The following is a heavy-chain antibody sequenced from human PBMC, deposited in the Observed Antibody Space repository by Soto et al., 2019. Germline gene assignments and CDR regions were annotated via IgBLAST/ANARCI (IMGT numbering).Heavy chain of an antibody. Sequence: SETLSLTCTVSGGSISSGDYYWSWIRQPPGKGLEWIGYIYYSGSTYYNPSLKSRVTISVDTSKNQFSLKLSSVTAADTAVYYCARDYHERYCSGGSCYYYYYGMDVWGQGTTVTVSS. V-gene: IGHV4-30-4*01. J-gene: IGHJ6*02. CDR1: GGSISSGDYY. CDR2: IYYSGST. CDR3: ARDYHERYCSGGSCYYYYYGMDV. D-gene: IGHD2-15*01.